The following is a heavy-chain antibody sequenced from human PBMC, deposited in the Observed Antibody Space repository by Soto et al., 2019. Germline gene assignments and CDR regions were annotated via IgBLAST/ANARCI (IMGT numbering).Heavy chain of an antibody. V-gene: IGHV3-30*18. Sequence: QVQLVESGGGVVQPGRSLRLSCAASGFTFSSYGMHWVRQAPGKGLEWVAVISYDGSNKYYADFVKGRFTISRDNSKNTLYLQMNSLRAEDTAVYYCAKDLRRIAAAGVYYYGMDVWGQGTTVTVSS. D-gene: IGHD6-13*01. CDR3: AKDLRRIAAAGVYYYGMDV. J-gene: IGHJ6*02. CDR2: ISYDGSNK. CDR1: GFTFSSYG.